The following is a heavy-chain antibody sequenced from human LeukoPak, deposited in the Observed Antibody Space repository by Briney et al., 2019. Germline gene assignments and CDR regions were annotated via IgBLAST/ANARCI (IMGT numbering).Heavy chain of an antibody. CDR1: GYTFTGYY. J-gene: IGHJ5*02. V-gene: IGHV1-2*02. CDR2: INPNSGGT. D-gene: IGHD3-10*01. CDR3: ARGPMVRGVKGQYNWFDP. Sequence: GASVNVSCKASGYTFTGYYMHWVRQAPGQGLEWMGWINPNSGGTNYAQKFQGRVTMTRGTSISTAYMELSRLRSDDTAVYYCARGPMVRGVKGQYNWFDPWGQGTLVTVSS.